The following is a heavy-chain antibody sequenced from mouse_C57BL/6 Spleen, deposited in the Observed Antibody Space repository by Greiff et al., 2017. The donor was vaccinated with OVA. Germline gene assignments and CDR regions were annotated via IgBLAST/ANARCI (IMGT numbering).Heavy chain of an antibody. J-gene: IGHJ4*01. V-gene: IGHV1-80*01. Sequence: QVQLQQSGAELVKPGASVKISCKASGYAFSSYWMNWVKQRPGKGLEWIGQIYPGDGDTNYNGKFKGKATLTADKSSSTAYMQLSSLTSEDSAVYFCARGTGTGLYYYAMDYWGQGTSVTVSS. CDR1: GYAFSSYW. CDR2: IYPGDGDT. CDR3: ARGTGTGLYYYAMDY. D-gene: IGHD2-2*01.